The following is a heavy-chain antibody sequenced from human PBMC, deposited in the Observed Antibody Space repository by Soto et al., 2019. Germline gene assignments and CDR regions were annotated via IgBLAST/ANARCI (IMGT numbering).Heavy chain of an antibody. CDR1: RFIFNNYG. CDR2: IAYDGSSK. J-gene: IGHJ4*02. CDR3: AKDRGAMGDSTHFDY. Sequence: GGSLRLSCEASRFIFNNYGMHWVRQVPGRGLEWVAVIAYDGSSKYYSDSVKGRFTISRDNSKNTLFLQMNSLRVEDTAVYYCAKDRGAMGDSTHFDYWGQGALVTVSS. V-gene: IGHV3-30*18. D-gene: IGHD1-26*01.